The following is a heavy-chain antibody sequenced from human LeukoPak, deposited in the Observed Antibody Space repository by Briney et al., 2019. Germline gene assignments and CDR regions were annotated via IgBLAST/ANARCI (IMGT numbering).Heavy chain of an antibody. CDR2: IYYSGST. J-gene: IGHJ4*02. D-gene: IGHD6-13*01. V-gene: IGHV4-31*03. Sequence: SETLSLTCTVSGGSISRGGYYWSWIRQHPGKGLEWIGYIYYSGSTYYNPSLKSRVTISVDTSKNQFSLKLSSVTAADMAVYYCARGESAAANFDYWGQGTLVTVSS. CDR3: ARGESAAANFDY. CDR1: GGSISRGGYY.